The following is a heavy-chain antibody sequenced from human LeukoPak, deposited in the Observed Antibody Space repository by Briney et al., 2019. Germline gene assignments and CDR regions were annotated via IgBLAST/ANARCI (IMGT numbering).Heavy chain of an antibody. CDR2: IIPIFGTA. V-gene: IGHV1-69*13. CDR1: GGTLSRYA. J-gene: IGHJ4*02. CDR3: ARAGSGESFDY. D-gene: IGHD3-10*01. Sequence: SVKVSCKASGGTLSRYAISWVRQAPGQGLEWMGGIIPIFGTANYAQKFQGRVTITAGESTSTAYMELSSLRSEDTAVYYCARAGSGESFDYWGQGTLVTVSS.